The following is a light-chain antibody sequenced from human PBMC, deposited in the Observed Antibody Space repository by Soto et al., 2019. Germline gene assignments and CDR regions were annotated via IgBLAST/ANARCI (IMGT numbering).Light chain of an antibody. V-gene: IGKV3-20*01. CDR3: QQYGSSPGT. J-gene: IGKJ2*01. CDR1: QNVNNNY. CDR2: GAS. Sequence: DIVFTQSPGTLSLSPGERATLSCRASQNVNNNYLAWYQQKPGQAPRLLIRGASSRASGLPDRFSGSGSGTAFTLTISRLEPEDFAVYYCQQYGSSPGTFGQGTKLEIK.